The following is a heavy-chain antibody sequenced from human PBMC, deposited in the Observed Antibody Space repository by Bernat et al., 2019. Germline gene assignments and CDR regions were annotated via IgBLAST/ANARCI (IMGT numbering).Heavy chain of an antibody. J-gene: IGHJ6*03. CDR3: ERDGLVYARSSYMDV. Sequence: EVQLVESGGGLVKPGESLRLSCAASGFTFSTYSMNWVRQAPGKGLEWISYISDVSSHIYYADSVRGRFTISRDNAKNSLYLQMNSLRVEDTAVYYCERDGLVYARSSYMDVWGKGTTVTVSS. CDR2: ISDVSSHI. D-gene: IGHD2-8*01. CDR1: GFTFSTYS. V-gene: IGHV3-21*05.